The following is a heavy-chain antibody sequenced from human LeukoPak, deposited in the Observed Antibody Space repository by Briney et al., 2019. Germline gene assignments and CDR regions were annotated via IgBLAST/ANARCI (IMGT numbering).Heavy chain of an antibody. V-gene: IGHV1-2*02. Sequence: ASVRVSCKASGYTFTGYYMHWVRQAPGQGLEWMGWINPNSGGTNYAQKFQGRVTMTRDTSISTAYMELSRLRSDDTAVYYCARALKGYYYDSSGYYYGPGWFDPWGQGTLVTVSS. CDR3: ARALKGYYYDSSGYYYGPGWFDP. J-gene: IGHJ5*02. D-gene: IGHD3-22*01. CDR2: INPNSGGT. CDR1: GYTFTGYY.